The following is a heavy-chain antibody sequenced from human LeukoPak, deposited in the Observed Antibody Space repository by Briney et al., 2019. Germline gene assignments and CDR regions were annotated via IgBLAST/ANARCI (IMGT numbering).Heavy chain of an antibody. CDR3: AVTGYGDYERRGDL. V-gene: IGHV1-24*01. CDR1: GYTLTELS. D-gene: IGHD4-17*01. J-gene: IGHJ4*02. Sequence: ASVKVSCKVSGYTLTELSMHWVRQAPGKGLEWMGGFDPEDGETIYAQKFQGRVTITADESTGTAYMELSSLRSEDTAVYYCAVTGYGDYERRGDLWGQGTLVTVSS. CDR2: FDPEDGET.